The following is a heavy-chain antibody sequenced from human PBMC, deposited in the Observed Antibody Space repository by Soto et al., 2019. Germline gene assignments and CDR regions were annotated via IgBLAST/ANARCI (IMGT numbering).Heavy chain of an antibody. CDR1: GFSLSNARMG. Sequence: SGPTLVNPTETLTLTCTVSGFSLSNARMGVSWIRQPPGKALEWLAHIFSNDEKSYSTSLKSRLTISKDTSKSQVVLTMTNMDPVDTATYYCARITVYYYYGMDVWGQGTTVTVPQ. V-gene: IGHV2-26*01. D-gene: IGHD4-4*01. J-gene: IGHJ6*01. CDR3: ARITVYYYYGMDV. CDR2: IFSNDEK.